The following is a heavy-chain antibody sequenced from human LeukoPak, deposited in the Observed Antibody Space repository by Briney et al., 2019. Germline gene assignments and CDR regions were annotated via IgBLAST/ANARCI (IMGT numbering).Heavy chain of an antibody. CDR3: ARALPYDSSGPFDP. V-gene: IGHV4-31*03. CDR2: IYYSGST. Sequence: PSETLSLTCTVSGGSISSGGYYWSWLRQHPGKGLEWIGYIYYSGSTYYNPSLKSRVTISVDTSKNQFSLKLSSVTAADTAVYYCARALPYDSSGPFDPWGQGTLVTVSS. J-gene: IGHJ5*02. D-gene: IGHD3-22*01. CDR1: GGSISSGGYY.